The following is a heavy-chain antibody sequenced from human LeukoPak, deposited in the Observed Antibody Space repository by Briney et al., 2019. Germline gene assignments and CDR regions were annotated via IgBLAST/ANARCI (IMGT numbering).Heavy chain of an antibody. CDR2: IDYDGGNI. Sequence: GGSLRLSCAASGFTFSNYGMHWVRQAPGKGLEWVAFIDYDGGNIQYGDSVKGRFTISRDNSKNTLYLQVHSLRDEDTAVYYCANRNWGLPFDYWGQGTLVTVSS. CDR3: ANRNWGLPFDY. CDR1: GFTFSNYG. D-gene: IGHD7-27*01. V-gene: IGHV3-30*02. J-gene: IGHJ4*02.